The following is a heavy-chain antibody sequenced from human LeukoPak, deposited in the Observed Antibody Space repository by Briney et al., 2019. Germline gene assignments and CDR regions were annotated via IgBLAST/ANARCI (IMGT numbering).Heavy chain of an antibody. CDR3: ARWDCSSTSCYDY. J-gene: IGHJ4*02. D-gene: IGHD2-2*01. V-gene: IGHV4-39*01. CDR1: GGAISSSSYY. CDR2: IYYSGST. Sequence: PSETLSLTCTVSGGAISSSSYYWGWIRQPPGKGLEWIGSIYYSGSTYYNPSLKSRVTISVDTSKNQFSLKLSSVTAADTAVYYCARWDCSSTSCYDYWGQGTLVTVSS.